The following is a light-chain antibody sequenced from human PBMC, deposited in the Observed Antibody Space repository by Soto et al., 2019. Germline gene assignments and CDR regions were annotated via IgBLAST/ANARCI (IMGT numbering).Light chain of an antibody. CDR3: QQYNNWSS. J-gene: IGKJ3*01. CDR2: GAS. CDR1: QSVNNN. V-gene: IGKV3-15*01. Sequence: EIVMTQSPATLSVSPGERATLSCRTSQSVNNNLAWYQKKSGQAPRLLIYGASTRATGIPARFSGSGSGTEFTLTISSLQSEDFAVSYCQQYNNWSSFGPGTKVDIK.